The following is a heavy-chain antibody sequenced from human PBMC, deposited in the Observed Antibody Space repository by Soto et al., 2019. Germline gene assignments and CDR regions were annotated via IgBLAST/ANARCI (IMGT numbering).Heavy chain of an antibody. J-gene: IGHJ4*02. CDR3: AADPGGGGY. V-gene: IGHV3-53*01. CDR1: GFTVSNNY. D-gene: IGHD3-10*01. CDR2: IYSGGYT. Sequence: EVQLVESGGGLIQPGGSLRLSCAVSGFTVSNNYMSWVRQAPGKGLEGVSVIYSGGYTAYGDSVKGRFTISRDNSKNTLYPQIKGQRAAGTAVYYWAADPGGGGYWGQGTLVTVSS.